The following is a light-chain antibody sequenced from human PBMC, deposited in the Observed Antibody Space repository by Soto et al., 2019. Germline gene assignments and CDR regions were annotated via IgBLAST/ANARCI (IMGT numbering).Light chain of an antibody. CDR1: QRVSSN. CDR2: GAS. CDR3: QQYNNSPPLT. J-gene: IGKJ4*01. Sequence: EIVMTQSPATLSVSPGERATLSCRASQRVSSNVAWYQQKPGQAPSLLIYGASTRATGIPARFSGSGSGTEFTLTISSLQSEDFAVYYCQQYNNSPPLTFGGGTKVEIK. V-gene: IGKV3-15*01.